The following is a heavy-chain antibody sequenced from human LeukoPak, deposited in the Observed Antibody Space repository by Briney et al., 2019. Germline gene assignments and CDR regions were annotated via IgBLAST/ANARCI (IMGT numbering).Heavy chain of an antibody. D-gene: IGHD6-13*01. CDR3: ARSKNSWYGMGFDH. V-gene: IGHV1-8*02. J-gene: IGHJ4*02. Sequence: ASVKVSCKASGYTFTSHDINWVRQATGQGLEWMGRVNPNKDNTVSAQKFQGRVTMTWNTSISTVYMELSSLRSDDTAVYYCARSKNSWYGMGFDHWGQGTLVTVSS. CDR1: GYTFTSHD. CDR2: VNPNKDNT.